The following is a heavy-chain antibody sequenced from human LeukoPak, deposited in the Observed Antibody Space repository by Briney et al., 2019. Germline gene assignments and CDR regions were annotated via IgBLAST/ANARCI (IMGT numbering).Heavy chain of an antibody. Sequence: ASVRISCKASGYTFTNYYMHWVRQAPGQGLEWLGLITPSGGSTWYAQKFQGRVTMTRDMSTSTDYMELSSLRSEDTAVYYCARDNSVGDYAWWFDPWGQGTLVTVSS. CDR1: GYTFTNYY. CDR2: ITPSGGST. CDR3: ARDNSVGDYAWWFDP. D-gene: IGHD1-26*01. J-gene: IGHJ5*02. V-gene: IGHV1-46*01.